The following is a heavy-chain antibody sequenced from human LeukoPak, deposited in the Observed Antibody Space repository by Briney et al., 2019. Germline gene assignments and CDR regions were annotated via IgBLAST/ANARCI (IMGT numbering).Heavy chain of an antibody. CDR1: AGSITSFY. Sequence: SQTLSPTCTVDAGSITSFYWSWIRQPPGRGLEWVGYIYYSGSTNFNTSLKGRVTISVDTPKNLFSLNLTAVTAADSPMYSCACVTTPQNWFDPWGQGTLVTVSS. V-gene: IGHV4-59*01. D-gene: IGHD1-1*01. CDR2: IYYSGST. J-gene: IGHJ5*02. CDR3: ACVTTPQNWFDP.